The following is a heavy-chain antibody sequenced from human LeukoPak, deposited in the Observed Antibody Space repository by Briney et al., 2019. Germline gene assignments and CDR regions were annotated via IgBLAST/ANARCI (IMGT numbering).Heavy chain of an antibody. V-gene: IGHV4-4*02. Sequence: SETLSLTCAVSGGSISSSNWWSWVRQPPGKGLEWIGEINHSGSTNYNPSLKSRVTISVDTSKNQFSLKLSSVTAADTAVYYCARTPRLLWFGELGGGFDPWGQGTLVTVSS. CDR2: INHSGST. D-gene: IGHD3-10*01. CDR3: ARTPRLLWFGELGGGFDP. CDR1: GGSISSSNW. J-gene: IGHJ5*02.